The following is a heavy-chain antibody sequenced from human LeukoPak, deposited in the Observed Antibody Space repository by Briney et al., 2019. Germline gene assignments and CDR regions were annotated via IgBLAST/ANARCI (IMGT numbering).Heavy chain of an antibody. CDR1: GGSFSGYY. V-gene: IGHV4-34*01. CDR3: ARRRGRYCSSTSCPNQKSYYYYGMDV. J-gene: IGHJ6*02. D-gene: IGHD2-2*01. CDR2: INHSGST. Sequence: SETLSLTCAVYGGSFSGYYWSWIRQPPGKGLEWIGEINHSGSTNYNPSLKSRVTISVDTSKNQFSLKLSSVTAADTAVYYCARRRGRYCSSTSCPNQKSYYYYGMDVWGQGTTVTVSS.